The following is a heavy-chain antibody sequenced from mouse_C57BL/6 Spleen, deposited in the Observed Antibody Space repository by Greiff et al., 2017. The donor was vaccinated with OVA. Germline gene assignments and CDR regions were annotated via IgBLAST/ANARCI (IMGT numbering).Heavy chain of an antibody. V-gene: IGHV8-5*01. J-gene: IGHJ1*03. Sequence: QVTLKVSGPGILQPSQTLSLTCSFSGFSLSTSNMGIGWIRQPSGKGLEWLAHIWWNDDKYYNPFLKSRLLISKDTSNNQVFLKITSVDTADTATYYCAQVFSDYYGSSYGYFDVWGTGTTVTVSA. CDR1: GFSLSTSNMG. CDR2: IWWNDDK. CDR3: AQVFSDYYGSSYGYFDV. D-gene: IGHD1-1*01.